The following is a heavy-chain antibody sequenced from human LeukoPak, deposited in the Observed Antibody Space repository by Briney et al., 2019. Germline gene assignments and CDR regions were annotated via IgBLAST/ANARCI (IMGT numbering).Heavy chain of an antibody. D-gene: IGHD1-7*01. CDR2: IKQDGSEK. V-gene: IGHV3-7*01. J-gene: IGHJ3*02. CDR3: AREGQMRLELHRGPDAFDI. Sequence: PGGSLRLSCAASGFTFSSYWMSWVRQAPGKGLEWVANIKQDGSEKYYVDSVKGRFTISRDNAKNSLYLQMNSLRAEDTAVYYCAREGQMRLELHRGPDAFDIWGQGTMVTVSS. CDR1: GFTFSSYW.